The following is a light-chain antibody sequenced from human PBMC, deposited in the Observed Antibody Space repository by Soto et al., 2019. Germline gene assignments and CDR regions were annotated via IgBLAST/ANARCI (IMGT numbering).Light chain of an antibody. V-gene: IGKV2-28*01. CDR2: LGS. J-gene: IGKJ3*01. Sequence: DIVMTQSPLSLLVTPGEPASISCRSSQSLLHGTGYNYLDWYLQKPGQSPQLLIQLGSMRASGVPVRFSGSGSGTDFTLKISRVEAEDVGVYYCLHVLQTPVTFGPGTKVEI. CDR3: LHVLQTPVT. CDR1: QSLLHGTGYNY.